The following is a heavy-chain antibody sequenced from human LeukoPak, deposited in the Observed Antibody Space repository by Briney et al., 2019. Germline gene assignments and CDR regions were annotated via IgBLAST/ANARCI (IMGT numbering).Heavy chain of an antibody. D-gene: IGHD6-13*01. CDR2: IYYSGNT. J-gene: IGHJ4*02. V-gene: IGHV4-39*01. CDR1: GGSISRSGYH. Sequence: PSETLSLTCTVSGGSISRSGYHWGWIRQPPGKGLEWIGIIYYSGNTYNDPSLESRVTMSVDTSKNQFSLRLNSVTAADTAVYFCARHPGTRTAAHEIDYWGQGTLVIVSS. CDR3: ARHPGTRTAAHEIDY.